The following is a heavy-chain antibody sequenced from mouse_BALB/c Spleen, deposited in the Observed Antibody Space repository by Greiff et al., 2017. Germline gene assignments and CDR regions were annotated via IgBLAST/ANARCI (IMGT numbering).Heavy chain of an antibody. D-gene: IGHD2-1*01. CDR1: GYTFTSYW. J-gene: IGHJ4*01. V-gene: IGHV1-87*01. Sequence: QVQLKESGAELARPGASVKLSCKASGYTFTSYWMQWVKQRPGQGLEWIGAIYPGDGDTRYTQKFKGKATLTADKSSSTAYMQLSSLASEDSAVYYCARFYPYYAMDYWGQGTSVTVSS. CDR3: ARFYPYYAMDY. CDR2: IYPGDGDT.